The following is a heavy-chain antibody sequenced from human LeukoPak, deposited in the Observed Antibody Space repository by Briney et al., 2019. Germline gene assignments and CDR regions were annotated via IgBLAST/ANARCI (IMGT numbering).Heavy chain of an antibody. CDR1: GYTFTGYY. J-gene: IGHJ4*02. CDR3: RTDKYGDYGDYIDY. V-gene: IGHV1-2*02. CDR2: INPNSGGT. Sequence: ASVKVSCKASGYTFTGYYMHWVRQAPGQGLEWMGWINPNSGGTNYAQKFQDRVTMTRDTSISTAYMELSRLRSDDTAVYYCRTDKYGDYGDYIDYWGQGTLVTVSS. D-gene: IGHD4-17*01.